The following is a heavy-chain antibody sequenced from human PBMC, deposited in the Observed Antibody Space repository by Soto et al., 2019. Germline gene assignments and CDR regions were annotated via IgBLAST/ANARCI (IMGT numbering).Heavy chain of an antibody. CDR2: ISGDGSQT. D-gene: IGHD3-16*02. CDR1: GFTFSTHW. CDR3: VFTFGGVIPTFDY. Sequence: SLRLSCAASGFTFSTHWMHWVRQVPEKGLVWVSRISGDGSQTTYADSVRGRLTISRDIAKNTLYLQMNSLRAEDTAVYYCVFTFGGVIPTFDYWGQGTLVTVSS. V-gene: IGHV3-74*01. J-gene: IGHJ4*02.